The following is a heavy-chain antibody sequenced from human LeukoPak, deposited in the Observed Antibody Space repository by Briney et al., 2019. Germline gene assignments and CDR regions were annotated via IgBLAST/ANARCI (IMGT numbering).Heavy chain of an antibody. CDR3: ARLTPIGFDP. CDR2: INPSGGST. CDR1: GYTFTCYY. D-gene: IGHD4-23*01. J-gene: IGHJ5*02. V-gene: IGHV1-46*01. Sequence: ASVKVSCKASGYTFTCYYMHWGRQAPGQGLEWMGIINPSGGSTSYAQKFQGRVTMTRDTSTSTVYMELSSLRSEDTAVYYCARLTPIGFDPWGQGTLVTVSS.